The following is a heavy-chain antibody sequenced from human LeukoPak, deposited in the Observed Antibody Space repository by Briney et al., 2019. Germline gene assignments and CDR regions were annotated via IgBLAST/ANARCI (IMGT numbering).Heavy chain of an antibody. Sequence: SQTLSLTCAISGDSVSSYSAAWNWIRQSPSRGLEWLGRTYYRSKWYNDYAVSLKSRITINPDTSKNQFSPQLSSVTPEDTAVYYCARVVGYCSGGSCYDNWFDPWGQGTLVTVSS. CDR3: ARVVGYCSGGSCYDNWFDP. J-gene: IGHJ5*02. CDR1: GDSVSSYSAA. D-gene: IGHD2-15*01. CDR2: TYYRSKWYN. V-gene: IGHV6-1*01.